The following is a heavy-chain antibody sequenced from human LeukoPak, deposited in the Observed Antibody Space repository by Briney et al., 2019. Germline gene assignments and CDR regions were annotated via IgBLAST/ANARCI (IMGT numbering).Heavy chain of an antibody. CDR1: GFTFSSYA. Sequence: GGSLRLSCAASGFTFSSYAMSWVRQAPGKGLEWVSAISGSGGSTYYADSVKGRFTISRDNSKNTLYLQMNSLRAEDTAVYYCAKEAGVITMILVPPELYFDYWGQGPLVPVSS. CDR3: AKEAGVITMILVPPELYFDY. CDR2: ISGSGGST. J-gene: IGHJ4*02. V-gene: IGHV3-23*01. D-gene: IGHD3-22*01.